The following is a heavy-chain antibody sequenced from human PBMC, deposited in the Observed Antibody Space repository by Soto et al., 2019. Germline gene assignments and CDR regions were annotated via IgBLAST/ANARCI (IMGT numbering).Heavy chain of an antibody. CDR3: VRHPHWARPFES. CDR2: ISTNGGHV. Sequence: EVRLVESGGDLVKSGGSLRLSCVGSGFLFRNYEMNWVRQAPGKGLEWLAHISTNGGHVSESDSVKGRFTISRDNTNHTLYLQINSLRTEDTGVYYCVRHPHWARPFESWSKVTLVNVSS. D-gene: IGHD7-27*01. J-gene: IGHJ4*02. V-gene: IGHV3-48*03. CDR1: GFLFRNYE.